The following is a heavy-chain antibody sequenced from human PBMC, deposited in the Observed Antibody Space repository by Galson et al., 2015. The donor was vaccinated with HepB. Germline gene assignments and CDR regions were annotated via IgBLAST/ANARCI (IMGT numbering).Heavy chain of an antibody. CDR1: GFTLSNYW. V-gene: IGHV3-9*01. Sequence: SLRLSCAASGFTLSNYWMHWVRQAPGKGLEWVSGISWNRGRIGYADSVKGRFTISADKANNSLFLQMNSLRAEDTALYYCARGVLDGGADSPVYFYSWFGSWGQGILVTLSS. CDR3: ARGVLDGGADSPVYFYSWFGS. J-gene: IGHJ5*01. CDR2: ISWNRGRI. D-gene: IGHD3-9*01.